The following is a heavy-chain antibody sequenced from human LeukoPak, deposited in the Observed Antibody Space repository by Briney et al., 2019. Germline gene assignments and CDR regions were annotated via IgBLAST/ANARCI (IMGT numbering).Heavy chain of an antibody. Sequence: ASVKVSCKASGYTFTGYYMHGVRQAPGQGLEWMGWINPNSGGTNYAQKFQGRVTMTRDTSISTAYMELSRLRSDDTAVYYCARGLLGYSYGPYYFDYWGQGTLVTVSS. CDR2: INPNSGGT. D-gene: IGHD5-18*01. CDR1: GYTFTGYY. CDR3: ARGLLGYSYGPYYFDY. V-gene: IGHV1-2*02. J-gene: IGHJ4*02.